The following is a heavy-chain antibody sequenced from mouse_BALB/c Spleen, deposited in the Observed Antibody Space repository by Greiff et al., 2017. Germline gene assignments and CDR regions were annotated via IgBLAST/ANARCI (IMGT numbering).Heavy chain of an antibody. Sequence: VQLQQSGAELVRSGASVKLSCTASGFNIKDYYMHWVKQRPEQGLEWIGWIDPENGDTEYAPKFQGKATMTADTSSNTAYLQLSSLTSEDTAVYYCAPYDCDYWGQGTTLTVSS. V-gene: IGHV14-4*02. D-gene: IGHD2-4*01. CDR2: IDPENGDT. CDR3: APYDCDY. J-gene: IGHJ2*01. CDR1: GFNIKDYY.